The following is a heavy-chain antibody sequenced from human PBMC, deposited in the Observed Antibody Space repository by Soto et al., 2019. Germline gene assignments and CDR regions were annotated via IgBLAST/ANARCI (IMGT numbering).Heavy chain of an antibody. CDR1: GDSVYSRPHA. J-gene: IGHJ4*02. Sequence: QVQLQESGPGLLKPTQTLSLTCTVSGDSVYSRPHAWTWIRPPPAQGHEYIGYFFYSGTTYYNPSLKDRVTSSLDTSKNQFYLSLTSVTAEDTAVNSCAGPTAYFEYWGQGTLGNVSS. V-gene: IGHV4-31*03. CDR3: AGPTAYFEY. D-gene: IGHD2-21*02. CDR2: FFYSGTT.